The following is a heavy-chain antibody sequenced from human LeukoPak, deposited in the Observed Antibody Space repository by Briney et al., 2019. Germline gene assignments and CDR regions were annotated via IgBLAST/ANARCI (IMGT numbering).Heavy chain of an antibody. J-gene: IGHJ4*02. CDR3: SRSSGGIAANLCFDY. CDR1: GFTFSDYW. V-gene: IGHV3-7*01. CDR2: IKQDGSEK. D-gene: IGHD2-15*01. Sequence: PGGSLRLSCAASGFTFSDYWMGWVRQAPGKGLEWVANIKQDGSEKYSVDSVKGRFTISRDNAKNSLYLQMDSLRAEDMALYYCSRSSGGIAANLCFDYWGQGTLVTVSS.